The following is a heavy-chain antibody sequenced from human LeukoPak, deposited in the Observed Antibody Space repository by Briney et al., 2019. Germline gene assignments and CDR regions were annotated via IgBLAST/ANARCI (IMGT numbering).Heavy chain of an antibody. CDR1: GFTFSSYS. D-gene: IGHD3-10*01. J-gene: IGHJ4*02. Sequence: GGSLRLSCAASGFTFSSYSMNWVRQAPGKGLEWVSSISSSSSYIYYADSVKGRFTISRDNAKNSLYLQMNSLRAEDTAVYYCARDYGSGSYYLDYWGQGTLVTVSS. CDR3: ARDYGSGSYYLDY. V-gene: IGHV3-21*04. CDR2: ISSSSSYI.